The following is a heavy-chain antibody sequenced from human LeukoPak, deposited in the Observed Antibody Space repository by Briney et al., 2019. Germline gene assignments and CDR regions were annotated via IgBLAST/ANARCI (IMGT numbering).Heavy chain of an antibody. Sequence: SVKVSCKASGGTFSSYTISWVRQAPGQGLEWMGRIIPILSIANYAQKFQGRVTITADRSTSTAYMELSSLRSEDTAVYYCARVGGYYYDSSGYYPHAFDIWGQRTMVTVSS. CDR3: ARVGGYYYDSSGYYPHAFDI. J-gene: IGHJ3*02. D-gene: IGHD3-22*01. CDR1: GGTFSSYT. V-gene: IGHV1-69*02. CDR2: IIPILSIA.